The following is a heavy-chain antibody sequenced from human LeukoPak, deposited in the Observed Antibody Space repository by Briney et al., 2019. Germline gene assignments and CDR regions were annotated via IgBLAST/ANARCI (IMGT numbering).Heavy chain of an antibody. D-gene: IGHD3-3*01. Sequence: SQTLSLTCTVSGGSISSGGYYWSWIRQHPGKSLEWIVYIYYSGSTNYNPSLKSRVTISVDTSKNQFSLKLSSVTAADTAVYYCARVSPNDFWSGYYSPALHFDYWGQGTLVTVSS. V-gene: IGHV4-31*03. CDR3: ARVSPNDFWSGYYSPALHFDY. J-gene: IGHJ4*02. CDR1: GGSISSGGYY. CDR2: IYYSGST.